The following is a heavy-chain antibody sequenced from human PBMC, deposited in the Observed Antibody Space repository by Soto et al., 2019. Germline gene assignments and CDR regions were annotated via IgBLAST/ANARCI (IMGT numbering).Heavy chain of an antibody. CDR1: GFTFSRYW. Sequence: PGGSLRLSCAAYGFTFSRYWMSWVRQAPGKGPEWVANIKKDGSGKYYADSVKGRFTISRDNAKNTLYLQMNSLRAEDTAVYYCARGQDSSSWYTVDYWGQGTLVTVSS. V-gene: IGHV3-7*01. CDR3: ARGQDSSSWYTVDY. J-gene: IGHJ4*02. CDR2: IKKDGSGK. D-gene: IGHD6-13*01.